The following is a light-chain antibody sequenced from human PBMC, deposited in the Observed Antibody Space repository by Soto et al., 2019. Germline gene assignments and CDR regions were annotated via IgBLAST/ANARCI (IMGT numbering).Light chain of an antibody. V-gene: IGLV2-14*03. CDR1: SSDVGGYNY. CDR3: SSYTSSSTPYV. CDR2: DVT. J-gene: IGLJ1*01. Sequence: QSALTQPASVSGSPGQSITISCTGTSSDVGGYNYDSWYQQHPGKAPKLMIYDVTHRPSGVSNRFSGSKSGNTASLTISGLQAEDEADYYCSSYTSSSTPYVFATGTKLTVL.